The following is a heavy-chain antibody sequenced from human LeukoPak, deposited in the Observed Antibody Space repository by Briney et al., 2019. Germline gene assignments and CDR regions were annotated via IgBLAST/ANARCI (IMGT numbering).Heavy chain of an antibody. J-gene: IGHJ5*02. CDR1: GGSFSGYY. V-gene: IGHV4-34*01. Sequence: SETLSLTCAVYGGSFSGYYWSWIRQPPGKGLEWIGEINHSGSTNYNPSLKNRVTISVDTSKNQFSLKLSSVTAADTAVYYCARVFGARMITFGGVIAYNWFDPWGQGTLVTVSS. CDR3: ARVFGARMITFGGVIAYNWFDP. D-gene: IGHD3-16*02. CDR2: INHSGST.